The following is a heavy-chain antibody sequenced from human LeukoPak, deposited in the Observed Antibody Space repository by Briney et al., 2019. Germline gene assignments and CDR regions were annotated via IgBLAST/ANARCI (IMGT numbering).Heavy chain of an antibody. CDR3: ARVRVSSGYYIDY. J-gene: IGHJ4*02. CDR2: VNNDVSTT. V-gene: IGHV3-74*01. CDR1: GFTFSSSW. D-gene: IGHD3-22*01. Sequence: GGSLRLSCAASGFTFSSSWMHWVRQAPGKGLVWVSRVNNDVSTTTYADSVKGRFTMSRDNAKNTLYLQMNSLRAEDTAVYYCARVRVSSGYYIDYWGQGTLVTVSS.